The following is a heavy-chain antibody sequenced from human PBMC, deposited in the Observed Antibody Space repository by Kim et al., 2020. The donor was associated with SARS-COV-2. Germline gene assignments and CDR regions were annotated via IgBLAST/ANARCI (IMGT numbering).Heavy chain of an antibody. D-gene: IGHD6-19*01. CDR2: IIPIFGTA. J-gene: IGHJ3*02. V-gene: IGHV1-69*06. CDR3: AAENRGWTTRHDAFDI. CDR1: GGTFSSYA. Sequence: SVKVSCKASGGTFSSYAISWVRQAPGQGLEWMGGIIPIFGTANYAQKFQGRVTITADKSTSTAYMELSSLRSEDTAVYYCAAENRGWTTRHDAFDIWGQGTMVTVSS.